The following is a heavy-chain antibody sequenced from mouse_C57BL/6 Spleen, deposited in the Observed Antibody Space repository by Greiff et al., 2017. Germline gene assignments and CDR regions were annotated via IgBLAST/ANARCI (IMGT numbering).Heavy chain of an antibody. Sequence: DVQLQESGPGLVKPSQSLSLTCSVTGYSITSGYYWNWIRQFPGNKLEWMGYISYDGSNNYNPSLKNRISITRDTSKNQFFLKLNSVTTEDTATYYCARVSNWDSYYFDYWGQGTTLTVSS. J-gene: IGHJ2*01. CDR3: ARVSNWDSYYFDY. D-gene: IGHD4-1*01. V-gene: IGHV3-6*01. CDR1: GYSITSGYY. CDR2: ISYDGSN.